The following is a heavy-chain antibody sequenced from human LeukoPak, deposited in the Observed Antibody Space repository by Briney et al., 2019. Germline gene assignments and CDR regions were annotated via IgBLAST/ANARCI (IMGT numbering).Heavy chain of an antibody. V-gene: IGHV4-61*08. CDR3: ARAVKSSGWYGGGQFDY. Sequence: SETLSLTCTVSGGSISSGGYYWSWIRQHPGKGLEWIGYIYYSGSTNYNPSLKSRVTISVDTPKNQFSLKLSSVTAADTAVYYCARAVKSSGWYGGGQFDYWGQGTLVTVSS. D-gene: IGHD6-19*01. J-gene: IGHJ4*02. CDR2: IYYSGST. CDR1: GGSISSGGYY.